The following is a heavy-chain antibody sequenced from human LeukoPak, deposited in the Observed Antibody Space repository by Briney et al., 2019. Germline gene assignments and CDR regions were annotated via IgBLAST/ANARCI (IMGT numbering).Heavy chain of an antibody. D-gene: IGHD3-3*01. V-gene: IGHV3-30-3*01. CDR1: GFTFSSYA. CDR2: ISYDGSNK. Sequence: GGSLRLSCAASGFTFSSYAMHWVRQAPGKGLEWVAVISYDGSNKYYADSVKGRFTISRDNAKNSLYLQMNSLRAEDTAVYYCARDRDDYDFWSGYHRAFDIWGQGTMVTVSS. CDR3: ARDRDDYDFWSGYHRAFDI. J-gene: IGHJ3*02.